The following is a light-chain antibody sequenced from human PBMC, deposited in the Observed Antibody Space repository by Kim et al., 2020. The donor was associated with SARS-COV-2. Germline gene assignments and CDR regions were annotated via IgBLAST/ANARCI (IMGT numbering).Light chain of an antibody. Sequence: SPGETATLSCRASRSGCGNCLAWYQQKPGQAPRLLIYSGSSRATGVPERFSGSGSGTEFILSISRLEPEDFAMYYCQQYGTAPPYTFGQGTKLEI. J-gene: IGKJ2*01. CDR2: SGS. CDR3: QQYGTAPPYT. V-gene: IGKV3-20*01. CDR1: RSGCGNC.